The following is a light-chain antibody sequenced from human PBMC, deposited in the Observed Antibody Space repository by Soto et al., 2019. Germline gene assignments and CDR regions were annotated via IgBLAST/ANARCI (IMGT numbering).Light chain of an antibody. CDR3: QQYRT. CDR1: QTISSRS. CDR2: GAS. J-gene: IGKJ1*01. V-gene: IGKV3-20*01. Sequence: IVLTQSPGILSLSPGERATLSCRASQTISSRSLVWYQQKSGQAPRLLIYGASTRATGVPDRFSVSGSGTDFTLTISRLETEDFAVYYCQQYRTFGQGTTVEIK.